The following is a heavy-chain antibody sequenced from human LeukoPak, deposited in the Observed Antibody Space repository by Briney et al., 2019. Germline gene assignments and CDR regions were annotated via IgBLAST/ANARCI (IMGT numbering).Heavy chain of an antibody. CDR1: GGSISSGTYS. Sequence: SETLSLTCAVSGGSISSGTYSWNWIRQPPGEGLEWIGYIFHSGNTYYNPSLKSRVTISVDRSKTQFSLKLSSVTAADTAVYYCARGYSDYPYFFDYWGQGSLVTVSS. V-gene: IGHV4-30-2*01. D-gene: IGHD5-12*01. CDR2: IFHSGNT. CDR3: ARGYSDYPYFFDY. J-gene: IGHJ4*02.